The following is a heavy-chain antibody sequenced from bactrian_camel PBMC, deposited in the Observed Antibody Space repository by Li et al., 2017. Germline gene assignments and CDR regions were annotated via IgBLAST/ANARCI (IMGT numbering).Heavy chain of an antibody. D-gene: IGHD7*01. CDR1: GFTFSDYS. Sequence: DVQLVESGGGLVQPGGSLRLSCAASGFTFSDYSMSWVRQASGKGLEWVAAITRGGDSVGYADSVKGRFTISRDNAKDTLYLKMNSLKAEDTAMYYCAAGVAGIWWVYGIHYWGKGTQVTVS. CDR2: ITRGGDSV. J-gene: IGHJ7*01. V-gene: IGHV3S42*01.